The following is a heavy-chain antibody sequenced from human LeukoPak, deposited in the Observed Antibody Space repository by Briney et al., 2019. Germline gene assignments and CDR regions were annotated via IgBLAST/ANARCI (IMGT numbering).Heavy chain of an antibody. D-gene: IGHD6-13*01. CDR2: ISGSGAST. CDR3: AKRWVCDY. J-gene: IGHJ4*02. Sequence: GGSLRLSCAASGFTFSSYAMSWVRQAPGKGLEWVSTISGSGASTYYSDSVNGRFTISRDNSKNMLYLQLNSLRADDTAVYYCAKRWVCDYWGQGTLVTVSS. CDR1: GFTFSSYA. V-gene: IGHV3-23*01.